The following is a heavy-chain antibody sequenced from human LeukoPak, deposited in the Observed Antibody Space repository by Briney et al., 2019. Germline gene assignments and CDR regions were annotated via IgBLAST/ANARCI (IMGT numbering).Heavy chain of an antibody. CDR3: ARYYGDSGSQYYFDY. J-gene: IGHJ4*02. V-gene: IGHV3-15*01. D-gene: IGHD3-22*01. CDR1: GFTFSDAW. CDR2: IKSKTDGGTT. Sequence: GGSLRLSCAASGFTFSDAWMSWVRQAPGKGLEWVGRIKSKTDGGTTVYAAPVKGRFTISRDDSKNTLYLQMNSLKIEDTAVYYCARYYGDSGSQYYFDYWGQGTLVTVSS.